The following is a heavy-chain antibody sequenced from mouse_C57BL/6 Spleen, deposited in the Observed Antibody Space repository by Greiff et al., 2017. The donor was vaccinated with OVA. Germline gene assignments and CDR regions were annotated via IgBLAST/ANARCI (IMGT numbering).Heavy chain of an antibody. Sequence: EVQLQQSGAELVRPGASVKLSCTASGFNIKDDYMHWVKQRPEQGLEWIGWIDPENGDTEYASKFQGKATITADTSSNTAYLQLSSLTSEDTAVYYSTTVMKDYWGQGTTLTVSS. CDR1: GFNIKDDY. CDR3: TTVMKDY. V-gene: IGHV14-4*01. J-gene: IGHJ2*01. D-gene: IGHD2-13*01. CDR2: IDPENGDT.